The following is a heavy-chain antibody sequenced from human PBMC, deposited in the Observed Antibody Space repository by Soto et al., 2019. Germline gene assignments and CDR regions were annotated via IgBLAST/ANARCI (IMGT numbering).Heavy chain of an antibody. CDR2: IRTKNTDYAT. J-gene: IGHJ5*02. V-gene: IGHV3-73*02. Sequence: EVQLVESGGGLVRPGGSLTLSCAASGFTFSGSAMHWVRQASGKGLEWVGRIRTKNTDYATAYAASVEGRFTISRDDSKSTAYRQMNSLTPEDTAVYFCLIRGANYKDAWFDPWGQGTLVTVSS. D-gene: IGHD3-10*01. CDR3: LIRGANYKDAWFDP. CDR1: GFTFSGSA.